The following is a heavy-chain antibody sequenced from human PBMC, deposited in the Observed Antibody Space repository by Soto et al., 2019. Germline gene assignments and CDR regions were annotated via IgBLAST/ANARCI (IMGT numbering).Heavy chain of an antibody. Sequence: ASVKVSCKASGYTFTSYDINWVRQATGQGLEWMGWMNPNSGNTGYAQKFQGRVTMTRNTSISPAYMELSSLRSEDTAVYYCAGAPRFGYCSGGSCYSSPSRHFDYWGQGTLVTVSS. D-gene: IGHD2-15*01. V-gene: IGHV1-8*01. CDR1: GYTFTSYD. J-gene: IGHJ4*02. CDR2: MNPNSGNT. CDR3: AGAPRFGYCSGGSCYSSPSRHFDY.